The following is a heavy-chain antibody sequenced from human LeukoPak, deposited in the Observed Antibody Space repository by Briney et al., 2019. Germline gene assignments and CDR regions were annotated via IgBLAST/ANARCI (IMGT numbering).Heavy chain of an antibody. CDR2: ISSSGSTI. CDR3: ARGPRALRHAFDI. J-gene: IGHJ3*02. CDR1: GFTFSSCE. V-gene: IGHV3-48*03. Sequence: PGGSLRLSCAASGFTFSSCEMNWVRQAPGKGLEWVSYISSSGSTIYYADSVKGRFTISRDNAKNSLYLQMNSLRAEDTAVYYCARGPRALRHAFDIWGQGTMVTVSS.